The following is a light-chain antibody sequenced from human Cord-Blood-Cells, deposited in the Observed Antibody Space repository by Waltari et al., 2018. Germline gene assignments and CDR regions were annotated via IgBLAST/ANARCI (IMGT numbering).Light chain of an antibody. CDR2: DAS. V-gene: IGKV1-33*01. CDR3: QQYDNLPYT. Sequence: DIQVTQSLFSVSASVGDRVHITCQSSQDISNYLNWYQQKPGKAPKLLIYDASNLETGVPSRFSGSGSGTDFTFTISSLQPEDIATYYCQQYDNLPYTFGQGTKLEIK. CDR1: QDISNY. J-gene: IGKJ2*01.